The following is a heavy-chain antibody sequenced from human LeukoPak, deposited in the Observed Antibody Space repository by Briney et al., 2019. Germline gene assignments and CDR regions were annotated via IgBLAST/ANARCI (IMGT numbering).Heavy chain of an antibody. J-gene: IGHJ3*02. CDR3: ARDYYDSWAFDI. CDR1: GGSFSGYY. CDR2: INHSGST. V-gene: IGHV4-34*01. Sequence: SETLSLTCAVYGGSFSGYYWNWIRQPPGKGLEWFGEINHSGSTNYNPSLKSRVTISVDTSKNQFSLKLSSVTAADTAVYYCARDYYDSWAFDIWGQGTMVTVSS. D-gene: IGHD3-3*01.